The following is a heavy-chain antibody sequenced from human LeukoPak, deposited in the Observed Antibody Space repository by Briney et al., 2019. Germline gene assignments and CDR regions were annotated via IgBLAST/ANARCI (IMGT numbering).Heavy chain of an antibody. Sequence: GGSLRLSCAASGFTVSSNYMSWVRQAPGKGLEWVSVIYSGGSTYYADSVKSRFTISRDNSKNTLYLQMNSLRAEDTAVYYCAKAMVRGVIILHYFDYWGQGTLVTVSS. CDR2: IYSGGST. CDR3: AKAMVRGVIILHYFDY. CDR1: GFTVSSNY. J-gene: IGHJ4*02. V-gene: IGHV3-66*01. D-gene: IGHD3-10*01.